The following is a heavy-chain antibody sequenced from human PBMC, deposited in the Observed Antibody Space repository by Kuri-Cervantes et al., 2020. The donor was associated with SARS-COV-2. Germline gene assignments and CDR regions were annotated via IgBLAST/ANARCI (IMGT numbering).Heavy chain of an antibody. V-gene: IGHV4-39*07. CDR3: ASRSASLTELYYFDY. CDR1: GGSISSSSYY. Sequence: ESLKISCTVSGGSISSSSYYWGWIRQPPGKGLEWIGSIYYSGSTYYNPSLKSRVTISVDTSKNQFSLKLSSVTAADTAVYYCASRSASLTELYYFDYWGQGTLVTVSS. CDR2: IYYSGST. D-gene: IGHD1-20*01. J-gene: IGHJ4*02.